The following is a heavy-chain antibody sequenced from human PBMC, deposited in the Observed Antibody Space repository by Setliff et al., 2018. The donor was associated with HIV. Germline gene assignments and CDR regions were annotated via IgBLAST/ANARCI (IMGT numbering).Heavy chain of an antibody. V-gene: IGHV3-15*01. CDR1: GFTVTNTW. Sequence: GGSLRLSCAVSGFTVTNTWMSWARQAPGKGLEWVGHISSEAPGGVIEYVEPVKGRFTISRDDSRNTLYLDMNSLKTENTAVYYCTGSFLGNWGQGTLVTVSS. J-gene: IGHJ4*02. CDR2: ISSEAPGGVI. CDR3: TGSFLGN. D-gene: IGHD3-3*01.